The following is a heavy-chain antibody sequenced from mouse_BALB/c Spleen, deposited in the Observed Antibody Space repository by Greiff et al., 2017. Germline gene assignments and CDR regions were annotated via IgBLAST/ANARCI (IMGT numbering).Heavy chain of an antibody. J-gene: IGHJ4*01. Sequence: EVKLVESGPSLVKPSQTLSLTCSVTGDSITSGYWNWIRKFPGNKLEYMGYISYSGSTYYNPSLKSRISITRDTSKNQYYLQLNSVTTEDTATYYCARQRDDYDGGAMDYWGQGTSVTVSS. V-gene: IGHV3-8*02. CDR1: GDSITSGY. CDR2: ISYSGST. CDR3: ARQRDDYDGGAMDY. D-gene: IGHD2-4*01.